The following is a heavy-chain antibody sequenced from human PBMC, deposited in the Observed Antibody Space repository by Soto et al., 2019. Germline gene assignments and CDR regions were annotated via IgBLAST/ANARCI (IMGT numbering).Heavy chain of an antibody. CDR1: CGSISSSNW. V-gene: IGHV4-4*02. CDR3: ARDREPYYDILTGYYRPANWFDP. J-gene: IGHJ5*02. Sequence: SETLSLTCAVSCGSISSSNWWSWVRQPPGKGLEWIGEIYHSGSTNYNPSLKSRVTISVDKSKNQFSLKLSSVTAADTAVYYCARDREPYYDILTGYYRPANWFDPWGQGTLVTVSS. D-gene: IGHD3-9*01. CDR2: IYHSGST.